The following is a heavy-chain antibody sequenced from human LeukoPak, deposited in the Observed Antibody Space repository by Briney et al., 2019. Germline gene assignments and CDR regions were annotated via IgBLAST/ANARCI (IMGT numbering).Heavy chain of an antibody. V-gene: IGHV1-8*01. D-gene: IGHD1-7*01. CDR3: ARVSWNSSNYYYYYMDV. CDR1: GYIFNDYD. J-gene: IGHJ6*03. CDR2: MNPNSGNT. Sequence: ASVKVSCKASGYIFNDYDINWVRQAAGQGLEWMGWMNPNSGNTGYAQKFQGRVTMTRNTSISTAYMELSSLRSEDTAVYYCARVSWNSSNYYYYYMDVWGKGTTVTVSS.